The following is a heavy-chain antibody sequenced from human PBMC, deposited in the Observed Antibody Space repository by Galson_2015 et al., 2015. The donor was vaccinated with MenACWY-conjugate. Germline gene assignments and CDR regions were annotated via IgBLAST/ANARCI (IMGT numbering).Heavy chain of an antibody. V-gene: IGHV3-30*17. CDR3: ARVGQERRTLLPNFDG. CDR2: ISDDGKYK. Sequence: SLRDACAAPGVTFNMHFLHWLGQAPGKGLECVPVISDDGKYKFYGDSVKGRFIQLIDNSKNTVYLQMNSRRGEDKGVYFCARVGQERRTLLPNFDGWGQGTRVTVSS. CDR1: GVTFNMHF. D-gene: IGHD3-22*01. J-gene: IGHJ4*02.